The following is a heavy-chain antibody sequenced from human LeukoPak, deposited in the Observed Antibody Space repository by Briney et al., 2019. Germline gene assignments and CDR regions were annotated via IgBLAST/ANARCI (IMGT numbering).Heavy chain of an antibody. CDR1: GFTFSSYA. Sequence: GGSLRLSCAASGFTFSSYAMSWVRQAPGKGLERVSAISGSGGSTYYADSVKGRFTISRDNSKNTLYLQMNRLRDEDTALFYCAKEVKDTGYYHLDNWGQGTLVTVSS. J-gene: IGHJ4*02. CDR3: AKEVKDTGYYHLDN. D-gene: IGHD3-3*01. V-gene: IGHV3-23*01. CDR2: ISGSGGST.